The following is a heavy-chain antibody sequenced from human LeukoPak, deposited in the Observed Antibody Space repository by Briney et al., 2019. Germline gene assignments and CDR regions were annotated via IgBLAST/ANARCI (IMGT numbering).Heavy chain of an antibody. CDR2: VYHSGST. CDR3: ARHGNYYDTSQSDP. Sequence: SETLSLTCAVSGYSISSGYYLGWIRQPPGKGLEWIGSVYHSGSTYYNPFPKSRVAISVDTSKNQFSLKLSSVTAADTAVYYCARHGNYYDTSQSDPWGQGTLVTVSS. V-gene: IGHV4-38-2*01. J-gene: IGHJ5*02. CDR1: GYSISSGYY. D-gene: IGHD3-22*01.